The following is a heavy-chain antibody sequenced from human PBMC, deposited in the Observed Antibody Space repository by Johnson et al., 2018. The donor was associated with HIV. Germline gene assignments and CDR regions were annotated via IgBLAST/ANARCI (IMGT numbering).Heavy chain of an antibody. CDR2: INWNGGST. CDR1: GFTFDDYD. CDR3: AREVSYSGNYLAGDAFDI. J-gene: IGHJ3*02. V-gene: IGHV3-20*04. D-gene: IGHD1-26*01. Sequence: VQLMESGGGVVRPGGSLRLSCAASGFTFDDYDMNWVRQAPGKGLEWVSSINWNGGSTAYADSVKGRFTISRDNAKNSLYLQMNSLRAEDTALDYCAREVSYSGNYLAGDAFDIWGQGTMVTVSS.